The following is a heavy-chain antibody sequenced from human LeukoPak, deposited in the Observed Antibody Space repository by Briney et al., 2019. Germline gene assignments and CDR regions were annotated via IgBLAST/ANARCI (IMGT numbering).Heavy chain of an antibody. CDR3: AGGGGDYVWGSYRGDY. CDR2: ISGSGGST. Sequence: PGGSLRLSCAASGFTFSSFGIHWVRQAPGKGLEWVSAISGSGGSTYYADSVKGRFTISRDNSKNTLYLQMNSLSAEDTAVYYCAGGGGDYVWGSYRGDYWGQGTLVTVSS. V-gene: IGHV3-23*01. J-gene: IGHJ4*02. D-gene: IGHD3-16*02. CDR1: GFTFSSFG.